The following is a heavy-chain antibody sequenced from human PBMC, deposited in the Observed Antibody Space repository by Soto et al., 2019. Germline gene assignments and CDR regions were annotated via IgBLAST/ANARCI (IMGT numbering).Heavy chain of an antibody. CDR2: ISGDSGST. V-gene: IGHV3-23*01. D-gene: IGHD6-6*01. CDR3: AKGSTAARPYFFDY. Sequence: EVQLLESGGVLVQPGGSLRLSCAASEFTFSTYVMSWVRQAPGNGLEWVSAISGDSGSTYYTDSVEGRFTISRDNSTNTMYLQMNSLRADDTAMYYCAKGSTAARPYFFDYWVRGTLVTVSS. CDR1: EFTFSTYV. J-gene: IGHJ4*02.